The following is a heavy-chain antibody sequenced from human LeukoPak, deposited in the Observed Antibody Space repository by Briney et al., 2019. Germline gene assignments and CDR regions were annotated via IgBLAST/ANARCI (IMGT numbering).Heavy chain of an antibody. V-gene: IGHV1-69*13. CDR3: ARGVTTGGKYYYYYYMDV. CDR1: GDTFSSFS. Sequence: SVKVSCKASGDTFSSFSISWVRQAPGQGLEWMGGIIPIFGTANYAQKFQGRVTITADETTSTAYMELSSLRSEDTAVYYCARGVTTGGKYYYYYYMDVWGKGTTVTVSS. D-gene: IGHD4-11*01. J-gene: IGHJ6*03. CDR2: IIPIFGTA.